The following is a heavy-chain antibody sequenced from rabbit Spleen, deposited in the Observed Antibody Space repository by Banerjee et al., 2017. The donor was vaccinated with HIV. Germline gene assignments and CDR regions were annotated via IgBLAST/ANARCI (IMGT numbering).Heavy chain of an antibody. V-gene: IGHV1S40*01. Sequence: QSLEESGGGLVQPEGSLALTCKASGFSFSSSDYICWVRQAPGKGLEWISCIAGSSSAFTYSATWAKGRFTISNTTSTTVTMQLTSLTVADTATYFCARDTGPSFSSYGMDLWGPGTLVTVS. CDR1: GFSFSSSDY. J-gene: IGHJ6*01. CDR3: ARDTGPSFSSYGMDL. D-gene: IGHD7-1*01. CDR2: IAGSSSAFT.